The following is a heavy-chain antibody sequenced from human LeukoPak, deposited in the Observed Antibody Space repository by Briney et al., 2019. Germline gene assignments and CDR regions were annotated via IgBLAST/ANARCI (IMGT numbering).Heavy chain of an antibody. D-gene: IGHD3/OR15-3a*01. CDR3: ARVTLSYFWTGDDAFDI. J-gene: IGHJ3*02. Sequence: PSETLSLTCTVSGGSLSSGSYFWSWIRQPAGKGLEWIGHIHTGGSTDYNPSLKSRVTISVDTSKKQISLKLSSVTAADTAVYYCARVTLSYFWTGDDAFDIWGQGTAVTVFS. CDR1: GGSLSSGSYF. CDR2: IHTGGST. V-gene: IGHV4-61*09.